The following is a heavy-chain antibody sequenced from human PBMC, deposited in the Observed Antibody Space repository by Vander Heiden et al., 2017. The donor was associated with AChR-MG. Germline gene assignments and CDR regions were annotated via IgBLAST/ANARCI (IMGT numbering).Heavy chain of an antibody. D-gene: IGHD2-2*01. Sequence: QVQLQESGPGLVKPSETLSLTCTVSGGSVRSGSYYWSWIRQPPGKGLEWIGYIYYSGSTNYNPSLKSRVTISVDTSKNQFSLKLSSVTAADTAVYYCARCLLYCSSTSCYYWFDPWGQGTLVTVSS. J-gene: IGHJ5*02. CDR3: ARCLLYCSSTSCYYWFDP. CDR1: GGSVRSGSYY. CDR2: IYYSGST. V-gene: IGHV4-61*01.